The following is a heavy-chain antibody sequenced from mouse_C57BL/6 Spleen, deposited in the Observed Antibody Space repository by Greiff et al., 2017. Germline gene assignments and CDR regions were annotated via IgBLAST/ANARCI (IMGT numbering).Heavy chain of an antibody. CDR2: IDPANGNT. V-gene: IGHV14-3*01. D-gene: IGHD2-1*01. CDR3: APLDGNSDSDWYFDV. J-gene: IGHJ1*03. CDR1: GFNIKNTY. Sequence: VHVKQSVAELVRPGASVKLSCTASGFNIKNTYMHWVKQRPEQGLEWIGRIDPANGNTKYAPKFQGKATITADTSSNTAYLQLSSLTSEDTAIYYCAPLDGNSDSDWYFDVWGTGTTVTVSS.